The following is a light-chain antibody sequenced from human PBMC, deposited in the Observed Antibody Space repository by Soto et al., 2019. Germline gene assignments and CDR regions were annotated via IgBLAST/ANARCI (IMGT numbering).Light chain of an antibody. Sequence: QSVLAQPASVSGSPGQSITISCTGTSSDIGGYNYVCWYQQYPGKAPKLIIYDVSNRPSGVSNRFSGSKSGNTASLTISGLQAEDEADYYCSSYTSTSTPLVFGTGTKVTV. V-gene: IGLV2-14*01. CDR2: DVS. J-gene: IGLJ1*01. CDR3: SSYTSTSTPLV. CDR1: SSDIGGYNY.